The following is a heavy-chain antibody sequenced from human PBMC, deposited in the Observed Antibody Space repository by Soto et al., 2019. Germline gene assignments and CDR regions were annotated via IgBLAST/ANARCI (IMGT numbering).Heavy chain of an antibody. D-gene: IGHD6-19*01. CDR1: GFTFSSFA. J-gene: IGHJ4*02. CDR2: LSTSGIIT. V-gene: IGHV3-23*01. CDR3: AKSSSSGWYDY. Sequence: GGSLRLSCAASGFTFSSFAMNWVRQAPGKGLDWVSALSTSGIITYYADSVKGRFTISRDNSKNTLYLQMSSLRVEDTAIYYCAKSSSSGWYDYWGQGTLVTVSS.